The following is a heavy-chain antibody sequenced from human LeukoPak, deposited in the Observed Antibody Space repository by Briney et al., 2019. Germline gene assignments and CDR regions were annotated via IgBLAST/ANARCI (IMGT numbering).Heavy chain of an antibody. Sequence: ASGFTFGDXXXXXVRQAPGKXXXXXSXIGWNSGSIAYADSVKGRFTISRDNAKNSLYLQMNSLRPEDTALYYCAKNIELGGGLLGAFDYWGQGTLVTVSS. D-gene: IGHD2/OR15-2a*01. CDR3: AKNIELGGGLLGAFDY. J-gene: IGHJ4*02. CDR2: IGWNSGSI. V-gene: IGHV3-9*01. CDR1: GFTFGDXX.